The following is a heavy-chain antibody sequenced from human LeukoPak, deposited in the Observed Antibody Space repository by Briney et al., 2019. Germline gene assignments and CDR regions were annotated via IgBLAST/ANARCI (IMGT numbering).Heavy chain of an antibody. D-gene: IGHD3-3*01. V-gene: IGHV3-33*06. Sequence: PGGSLRLSCAASGFTFSSYGMHWVRQAPGKGLEWVAVIWYGGSNKYYADSVKGRFTISRDNSKNTLYLQMNSLRAEDTAVYYCAKGPRFWSGYYTPDYYFDYWGQGTLVTVSS. CDR3: AKGPRFWSGYYTPDYYFDY. J-gene: IGHJ4*02. CDR1: GFTFSSYG. CDR2: IWYGGSNK.